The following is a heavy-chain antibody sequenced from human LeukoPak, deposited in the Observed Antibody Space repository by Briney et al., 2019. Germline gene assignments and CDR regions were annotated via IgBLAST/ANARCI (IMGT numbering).Heavy chain of an antibody. J-gene: IGHJ4*02. CDR2: ISYDGSNK. Sequence: PGGSLRLSCAASGFTFSSYAMHWVRQAPGKGLEWVAVISYDGSNKYYADSVKGRFTISRDNSKKTLYLQMNSLRAEDTAVYYCARDSPFGYYFDFWGQGTLVTVSS. V-gene: IGHV3-30*04. D-gene: IGHD3-10*01. CDR1: GFTFSSYA. CDR3: ARDSPFGYYFDF.